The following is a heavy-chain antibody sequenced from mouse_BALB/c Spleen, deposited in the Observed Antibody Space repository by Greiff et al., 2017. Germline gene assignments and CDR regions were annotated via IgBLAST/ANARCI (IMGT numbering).Heavy chain of an antibody. Sequence: VQLQQSGAELVKPGASVKLSCKASGYTFTSYWMYWVKQRPGQGLEWIGEINPRNGGTNYNEKIKSKATLPVDKSSSTAYMQLSSLTSEDSAVYFCTRGDYWGQGTTLTVSS. J-gene: IGHJ2*01. CDR3: TRGDY. V-gene: IGHV1S81*02. CDR1: GYTFTSYW. CDR2: INPRNGGT.